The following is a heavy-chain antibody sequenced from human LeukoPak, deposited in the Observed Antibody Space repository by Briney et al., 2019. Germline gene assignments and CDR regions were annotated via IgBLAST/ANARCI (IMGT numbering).Heavy chain of an antibody. J-gene: IGHJ5*01. CDR3: ARDRDSYWFDS. Sequence: SQTLSLTCTVSGGSVTRGGYYWSWIRQLPGKGLEWIGYIYYSGSTYYNPSLKSRVSISTDTSGNQFSLKLSSVTAADTAAYYCARDRDSYWFDSWGQGTLVTVSS. V-gene: IGHV4-31*03. CDR1: GGSVTRGGYY. CDR2: IYYSGST. D-gene: IGHD5-24*01.